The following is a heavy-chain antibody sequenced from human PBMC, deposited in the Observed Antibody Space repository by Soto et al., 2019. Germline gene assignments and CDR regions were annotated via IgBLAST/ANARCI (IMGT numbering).Heavy chain of an antibody. CDR3: AGWFGELPYF. D-gene: IGHD3-10*01. CDR2: IYNSGST. J-gene: IGHJ4*02. CDR1: GGSISSGGYY. Sequence: QVQLQESSQGLVKPSQTLSLTCTVSGGSISSGGYYWSWIRQPPGKGLEWIGYIYNSGSTYYNPSLKSRVTISVDTSKNQFSLKLSSVTAADTAVFYCAGWFGELPYFWGQGTLVTVSS. V-gene: IGHV4-31*03.